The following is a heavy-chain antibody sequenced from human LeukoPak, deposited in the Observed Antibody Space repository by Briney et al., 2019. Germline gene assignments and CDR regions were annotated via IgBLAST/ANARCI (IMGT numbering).Heavy chain of an antibody. V-gene: IGHV3-33*08. CDR2: IWYDGSNE. CDR3: ARDLRKGRYFDY. J-gene: IGHJ4*02. CDR1: GFTFSNYG. Sequence: GGSLRLSCAASGFTFSNYGMHWVRQAPGKGLEWVAVIWYDGSNEYYADSVKGRFTISRDNSKNTLYLQMNSLRAEDTAVYYCARDLRKGRYFDYWGQGTPVTVSS. D-gene: IGHD2/OR15-2a*01.